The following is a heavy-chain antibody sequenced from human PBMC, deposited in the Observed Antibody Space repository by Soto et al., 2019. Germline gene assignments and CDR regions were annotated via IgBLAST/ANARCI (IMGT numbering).Heavy chain of an antibody. Sequence: QVQLVESGGGVVQPGRSLRLSCAASGFTFSSYGMHWVRQAPGKGLEWVAVIWYDGSNKYYADSVKGRFTISRDNSKNTLYLQMNSRRAEDTAVYYCARAGGDSSAFLDYWGQGTLVTVSS. D-gene: IGHD3-22*01. V-gene: IGHV3-33*01. J-gene: IGHJ4*02. CDR3: ARAGGDSSAFLDY. CDR1: GFTFSSYG. CDR2: IWYDGSNK.